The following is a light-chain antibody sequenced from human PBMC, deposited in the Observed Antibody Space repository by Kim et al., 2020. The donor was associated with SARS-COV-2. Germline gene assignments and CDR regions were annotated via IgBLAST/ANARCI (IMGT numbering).Light chain of an antibody. J-gene: IGKJ1*01. CDR2: KAS. CDR1: QSVSRW. V-gene: IGKV1-5*03. CDR3: QQYITYWT. Sequence: SDAVGDRVTITCRASQSVSRWVAWYQQKPGRAPKLLIYKASSLESGVSSRFSGSRSGTEFTLTITSLQPDDSATYYCQQYITYWTFGQGTKVDIK.